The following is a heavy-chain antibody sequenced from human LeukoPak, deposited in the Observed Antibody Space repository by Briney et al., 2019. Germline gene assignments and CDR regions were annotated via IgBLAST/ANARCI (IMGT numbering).Heavy chain of an antibody. J-gene: IGHJ3*02. Sequence: SVKVSCKASGGTFSSHAISWVRQAPGQGLEWMGGIIPIFGTANYAQKFQGRVTITADESTSTAYMELSSLRSEDTAVYYCASRIGDPDAFDIWGQGTMVTVSS. D-gene: IGHD2/OR15-2a*01. V-gene: IGHV1-69*13. CDR3: ASRIGDPDAFDI. CDR2: IIPIFGTA. CDR1: GGTFSSHA.